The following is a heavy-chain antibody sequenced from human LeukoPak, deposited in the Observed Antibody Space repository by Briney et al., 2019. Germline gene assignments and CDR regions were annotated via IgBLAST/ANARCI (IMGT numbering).Heavy chain of an antibody. J-gene: IGHJ6*03. Sequence: ASVKVSCKASGYTFTGYYMHWVRQAPGQGLEWMGWINPNSGGTNYAQKFQGRVTMTRDTSISTAYMELSRLRSDDTAVYYCAREIGLSGSGSPDLSNYCYYMDVWGKGTTVTVSS. CDR1: GYTFTGYY. CDR2: INPNSGGT. D-gene: IGHD3-10*01. CDR3: AREIGLSGSGSPDLSNYCYYMDV. V-gene: IGHV1-2*02.